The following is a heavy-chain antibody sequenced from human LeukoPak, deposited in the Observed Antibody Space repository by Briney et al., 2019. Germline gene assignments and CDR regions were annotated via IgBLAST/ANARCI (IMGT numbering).Heavy chain of an antibody. CDR1: GFIFSTYA. CDR3: ARDDIIVGATTLDF. CDR2: ISSDGSNK. J-gene: IGHJ4*02. Sequence: GGSLRLSCEASGFIFSTYAMHWVRQAPGKGLEWLAVISSDGSNKYHVDSVKGRFTISRDNSKNTLYLEMDSVRLGDTAVYYCARDDIIVGATTLDFWGQGTLVTVSS. D-gene: IGHD1-26*01. V-gene: IGHV3-30*03.